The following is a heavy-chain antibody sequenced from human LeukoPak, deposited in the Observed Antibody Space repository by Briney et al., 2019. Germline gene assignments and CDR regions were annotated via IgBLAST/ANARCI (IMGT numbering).Heavy chain of an antibody. CDR1: GYTFTGYY. D-gene: IGHD3-22*01. CDR3: ARGDSSGYWVSAFDI. J-gene: IGHJ3*02. Sequence: ASVKVSCKASGYTFTGYYMHWVRQAPGQGLEWMGWINPNSGGTNYAQKFQGRVTMTRDTSISTAYMELSRLRSDDTAVYYCARGDSSGYWVSAFDIWGQGTMVTVSS. V-gene: IGHV1-2*02. CDR2: INPNSGGT.